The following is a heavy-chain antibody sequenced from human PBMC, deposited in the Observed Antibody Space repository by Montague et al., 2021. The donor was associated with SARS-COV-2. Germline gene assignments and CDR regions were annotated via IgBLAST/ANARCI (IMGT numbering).Heavy chain of an antibody. Sequence: SETRSLTCTVSGGSISSYYWSRIRQSAGKGLEWIGRIHTSGSTXXXPSXXXRVTMSVDTPKNQFSLKLSSVTAADTAVYYCASGKYYDFWSGYYSHDYVSGMDVWGQGTTVTVSS. CDR2: IHTSGST. CDR3: ASGKYYDFWSGYYSHDYVSGMDV. J-gene: IGHJ6*02. V-gene: IGHV4-4*07. CDR1: GGSISSYY. D-gene: IGHD3-3*01.